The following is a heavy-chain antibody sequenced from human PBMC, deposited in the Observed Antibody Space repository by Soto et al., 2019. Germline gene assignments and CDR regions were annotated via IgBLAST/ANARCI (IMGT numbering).Heavy chain of an antibody. CDR2: FYHSGST. CDR1: GGSISSINW. Sequence: SETLSLTCAASGGSISSINWWSWVRQPPGKGLEWIGEFYHSGSTNYNPSLKSRVTISVDKSKNQFSLKLSSVTAADTAVYYCARAPATIFGVVIPLGDYYYYGMDVWGQGTTVTVSS. CDR3: ARAPATIFGVVIPLGDYYYYGMDV. D-gene: IGHD3-3*01. V-gene: IGHV4-4*02. J-gene: IGHJ6*02.